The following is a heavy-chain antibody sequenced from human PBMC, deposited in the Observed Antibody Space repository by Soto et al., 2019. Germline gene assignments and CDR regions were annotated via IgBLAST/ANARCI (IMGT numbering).Heavy chain of an antibody. Sequence: ASVKVSCKASGGTFSSYAISWVRQAPGQGLEWMGGIIPIFGTANYAQKFQGRVTITADKSTSTAYMELSSLRSEDTAAYYCARVDYGDYDYFDYWGQGTLVTVSS. D-gene: IGHD4-17*01. CDR2: IIPIFGTA. V-gene: IGHV1-69*06. CDR3: ARVDYGDYDYFDY. J-gene: IGHJ4*02. CDR1: GGTFSSYA.